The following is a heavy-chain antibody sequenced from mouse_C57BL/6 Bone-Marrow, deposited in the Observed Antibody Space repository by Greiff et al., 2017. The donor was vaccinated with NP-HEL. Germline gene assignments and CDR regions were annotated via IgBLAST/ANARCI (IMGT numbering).Heavy chain of an antibody. V-gene: IGHV14-2*01. J-gene: IGHJ2*01. CDR3: APFYYGSSYGYFDY. CDR2: IDPEDGET. CDR1: GFNIKDYY. D-gene: IGHD1-1*01. Sequence: VQLQQSGAELVKPGASVKLSCTASGFNIKDYYMHWVKQRTEQGLEWIGRIDPEDGETKYAPKFPGKATITADTSSNTAYLQLSSLTSEDTAVYYCAPFYYGSSYGYFDYWGQGTTLTVSS.